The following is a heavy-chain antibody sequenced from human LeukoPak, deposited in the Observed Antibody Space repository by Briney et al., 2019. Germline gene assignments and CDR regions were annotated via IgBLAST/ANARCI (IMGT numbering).Heavy chain of an antibody. V-gene: IGHV1-18*01. CDR1: GYTFTSYG. D-gene: IGHD2-15*01. J-gene: IGHJ6*03. CDR2: ISAYNGNT. Sequence: GASVKVSCKASGYTFTSYGISWVRQDPGQGLEWMGWISAYNGNTNYAQKLQGRVTMTTDTSTSTAYMELSRLRSDDTAVYYCARDGDPYAMVAGPHYYYYIDVWGKGTTVTVSS. CDR3: ARDGDPYAMVAGPHYYYYIDV.